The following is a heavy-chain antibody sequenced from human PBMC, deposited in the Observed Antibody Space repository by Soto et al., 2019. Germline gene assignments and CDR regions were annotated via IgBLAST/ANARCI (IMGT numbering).Heavy chain of an antibody. Sequence: QVHLVQSGLEVKKPGASVSVSCRASGSTLTSYGISWVRQAPGQGFEWMGWISVNNGNTQYAQKFKGRVSMTTDTSTATVYMVLRSLRSDDTAVYYCARDGSYYSSDHWVGESALALWGQGTMVTASS. CDR2: ISVNNGNT. D-gene: IGHD6-19*01. CDR1: GSTLTSYG. V-gene: IGHV1-18*01. CDR3: ARDGSYYSSDHWVGESALAL. J-gene: IGHJ3*01.